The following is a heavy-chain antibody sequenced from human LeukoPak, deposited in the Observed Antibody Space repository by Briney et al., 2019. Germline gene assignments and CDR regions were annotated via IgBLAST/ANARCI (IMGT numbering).Heavy chain of an antibody. CDR2: IYHSGST. D-gene: IGHD2-15*01. Sequence: NPSETLSLTCTVSGYSISSGYYWGWIRQPPGKGLEWIGSIYHSGSTYYNPSLKSRVTISVDTSKNQFSLKLSSVTAADTAVYYCARHRPPRFGGYYYYYMDVWGKGTTVTISS. CDR3: ARHRPPRFGGYYYYYMDV. V-gene: IGHV4-38-2*02. CDR1: GYSISSGYY. J-gene: IGHJ6*03.